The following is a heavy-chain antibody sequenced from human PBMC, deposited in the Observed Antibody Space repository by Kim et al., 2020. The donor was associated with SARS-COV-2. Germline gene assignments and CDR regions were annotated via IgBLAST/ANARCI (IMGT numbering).Heavy chain of an antibody. CDR3: ARMVRGDIGMDV. Sequence: SETLSLTCTVSGDSISTYYWSWIRQPPGKGLEWIGYMYYSGSTDYNPSLKSRVTILVDTSKNQFSLTLSSVIAADTAVYYCARMVRGDIGMDVWGQGTTVTVSS. CDR2: MYYSGST. CDR1: GDSISTYY. J-gene: IGHJ6*02. V-gene: IGHV4-59*01. D-gene: IGHD3-10*01.